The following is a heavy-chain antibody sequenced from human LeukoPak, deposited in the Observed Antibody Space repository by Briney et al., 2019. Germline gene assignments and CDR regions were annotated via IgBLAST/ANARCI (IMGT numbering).Heavy chain of an antibody. D-gene: IGHD3-22*01. Sequence: SETLSLTCTVSGGSISSGGYYWSWLRQHPGKGLEWIGYIYYSGSTYYNPSLKSRVTISVDTSKNQFSLKLSSVTAADTAVYYCASLNYYDSSGYYPDNWFDPWGQGTLVTVSS. V-gene: IGHV4-31*03. CDR2: IYYSGST. J-gene: IGHJ5*02. CDR1: GGSISSGGYY. CDR3: ASLNYYDSSGYYPDNWFDP.